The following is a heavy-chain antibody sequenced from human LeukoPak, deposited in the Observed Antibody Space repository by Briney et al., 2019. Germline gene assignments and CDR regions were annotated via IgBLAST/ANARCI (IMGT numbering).Heavy chain of an antibody. Sequence: GGSLRLSCAASGFSVNSNYMSWVRQAPGKGLEWVSIIYSDGTTYYTDSVKGRFTISRDNSKNTLYLQMNSLGAEDTAVYYCARGIRGFDPWGPGTLVTVSS. J-gene: IGHJ5*02. D-gene: IGHD2-21*01. CDR3: ARGIRGFDP. CDR2: IYSDGTT. CDR1: GFSVNSNY. V-gene: IGHV3-66*01.